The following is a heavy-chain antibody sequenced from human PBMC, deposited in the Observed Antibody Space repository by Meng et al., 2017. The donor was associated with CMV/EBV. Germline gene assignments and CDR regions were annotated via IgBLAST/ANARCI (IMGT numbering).Heavy chain of an antibody. CDR1: GSTFSSYA. D-gene: IGHD3-22*01. CDR2: IIPIFGTA. Sequence: QVRLVQSGAEGKTPWASVEVSCKASGSTFSSYAISWVRQAPGKGLEWMGGIIPIFGTANYAQKFQGRVTITADESTSTAYMELSSLRSEDTAVYYCARIYDSSGYYNYYFDYWGQGTLVTVSS. V-gene: IGHV1-69*12. J-gene: IGHJ4*02. CDR3: ARIYDSSGYYNYYFDY.